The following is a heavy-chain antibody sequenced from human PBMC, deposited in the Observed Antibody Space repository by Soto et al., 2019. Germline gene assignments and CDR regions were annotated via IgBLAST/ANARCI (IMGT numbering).Heavy chain of an antibody. D-gene: IGHD3-3*01. CDR1: GDSMTNTNW. CDR3: AKRSLRRLRFVETH. V-gene: IGHV4-4*02. Sequence: QVQLQESGPGLVKPSETLSLTCAVSGDSMTNTNWWSWVRQPPGKGLEWIGEIYHSGSTNYNPSLRSRVTMSVDKSKNQFSLNLTSVTAADTAVYYCAKRSLRRLRFVETHWGQGTLVTVSS. J-gene: IGHJ4*02. CDR2: IYHSGST.